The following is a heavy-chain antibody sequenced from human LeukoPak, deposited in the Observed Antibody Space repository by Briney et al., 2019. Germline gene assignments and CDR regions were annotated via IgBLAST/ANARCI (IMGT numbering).Heavy chain of an antibody. V-gene: IGHV5-51*01. CDR2: IYPGDSDT. D-gene: IGHD1-7*01. CDR3: ARGRVPHLNWNYANYYFDY. CDR1: GYRFISYW. Sequence: GESLKISCKGSGYRFISYWIGWVRQMPGKGLEWMGIIYPGDSDTRYSPSFQGQVTISADKSISTAYLQWSSLKASDTAMYYCARGRVPHLNWNYANYYFDYWGQGTLVTVSS. J-gene: IGHJ4*02.